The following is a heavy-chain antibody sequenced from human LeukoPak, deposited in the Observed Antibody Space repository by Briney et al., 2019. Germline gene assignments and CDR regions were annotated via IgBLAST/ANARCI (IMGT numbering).Heavy chain of an antibody. CDR1: GYTFPGYY. D-gene: IGHD5-24*01. J-gene: IGHJ3*02. Sequence: GASVKVSCKASGYTFPGYYMHWVRQAPGQGLEWMGWINPNSGGTNYAQKFQGRVTMTRDTSISTAYMELSRLRSDDTAVYYCARAMATVVGAFDIWGQGTMVTVSS. V-gene: IGHV1-2*02. CDR2: INPNSGGT. CDR3: ARAMATVVGAFDI.